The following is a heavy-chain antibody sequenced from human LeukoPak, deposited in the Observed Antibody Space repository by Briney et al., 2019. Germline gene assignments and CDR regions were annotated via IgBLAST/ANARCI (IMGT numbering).Heavy chain of an antibody. Sequence: PGGSLRLSCAASGFTFSSHWMHWVRQAPGKGLVWVSRINSDGSSTTYADSVKGRFTISRDNAKNTLYLQMNSLRVEDTAVYYCAREWSGFGELPDYGGQGTLVTVSS. CDR1: GFTFSSHW. CDR2: INSDGSST. J-gene: IGHJ4*02. CDR3: AREWSGFGELPDY. V-gene: IGHV3-74*01. D-gene: IGHD3-10*01.